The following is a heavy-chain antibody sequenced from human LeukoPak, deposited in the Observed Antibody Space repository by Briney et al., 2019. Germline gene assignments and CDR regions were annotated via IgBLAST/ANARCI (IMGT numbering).Heavy chain of an antibody. CDR3: ARDAPQVPAAGVLAS. J-gene: IGHJ5*02. CDR2: MYSRGDT. D-gene: IGHD6-13*01. CDR1: GFTVSDNY. Sequence: GGSLRLSCAASGFTVSDNYMSWVRQAPGKGLERVSVMYSRGDTYYADSVKGRFTFSRDISKNTLYLQMNGLRTEDTAMYYCARDAPQVPAAGVLASWGQGTLVTVSS. V-gene: IGHV3-53*01.